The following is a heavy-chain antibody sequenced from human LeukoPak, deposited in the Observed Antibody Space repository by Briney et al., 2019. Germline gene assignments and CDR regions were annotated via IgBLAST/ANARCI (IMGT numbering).Heavy chain of an antibody. CDR2: ISAYNGNT. CDR1: GYTFTSYG. Sequence: ASVKVSCKASGYTFTSYGISWVRQAPGQGLEWMGWISAYNGNTNYAQKLQGRVTMTTDTSTRTAYMELRSLRSDDTAVYYCASGGPYCSSTSCYGWFDPWGQGTLVTVSS. CDR3: ASGGPYCSSTSCYGWFDP. V-gene: IGHV1-18*01. D-gene: IGHD2-2*01. J-gene: IGHJ5*02.